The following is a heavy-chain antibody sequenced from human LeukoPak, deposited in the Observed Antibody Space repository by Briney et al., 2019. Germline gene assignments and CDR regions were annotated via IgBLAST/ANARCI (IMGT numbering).Heavy chain of an antibody. CDR1: GGSISSYY. CDR2: IFSSGDP. V-gene: IGHV4-59*06. CDR3: ARDQGGYGGLDS. D-gene: IGHD3-22*01. J-gene: IGHJ4*02. Sequence: SETLSLTCTVSGGSISSYYWSWIRQHPERGLEWIGYIFSSGDPYYNPSLKSRLTIAVDTSTKQFSLKLSSVTAADTAVYYCARDQGGYGGLDSWGQGTLVTVSS.